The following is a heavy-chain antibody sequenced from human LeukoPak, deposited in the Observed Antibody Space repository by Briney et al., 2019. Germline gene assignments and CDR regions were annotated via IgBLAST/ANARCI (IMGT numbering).Heavy chain of an antibody. CDR2: IIPIFGTA. J-gene: IGHJ6*03. CDR1: GGTFSSYA. CDR3: ASSEGRGVVVPAAPYYYYYYMDV. Sequence: ASVKVSCKASGGTFSSYAISWVRQAPGQGLEWMGGIIPIFGTANYAQKFQGRVTITADESTSTAYMELSSLRSEDTAVYYCASSEGRGVVVPAAPYYYYYYMDVWGKGTTVTVSS. D-gene: IGHD2-2*01. V-gene: IGHV1-69*13.